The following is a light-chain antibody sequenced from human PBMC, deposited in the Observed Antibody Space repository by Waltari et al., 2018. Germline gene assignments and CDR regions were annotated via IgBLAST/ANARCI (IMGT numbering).Light chain of an antibody. CDR2: KAS. CDR3: QQYNTDYT. Sequence: DVQMTQSPSTLSASVGDTVSITCRASQSIMSWLAWYQQKAGKAPKVLISKASTLESGVPSXFSGSESGTEFTLTISXLQPDDFATYYCQQYNTDYTFGQGTILEIK. V-gene: IGKV1-5*03. CDR1: QSIMSW. J-gene: IGKJ2*01.